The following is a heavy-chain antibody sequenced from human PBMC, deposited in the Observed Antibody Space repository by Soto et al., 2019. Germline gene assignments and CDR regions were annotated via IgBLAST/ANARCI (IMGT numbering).Heavy chain of an antibody. J-gene: IGHJ6*02. CDR3: SGCSGGGCHKNYGMYV. CDR1: GFTFSSCT. V-gene: IGHV3-21*01. D-gene: IGHD2-15*01. Sequence: EVHLVESGGGLVKPGGSLRLSCAVSGFTFSSCTMNWVCQAPGKGLELVSSISPSRGHIYYADLLKGRFTISRDNAKKSLCRQMNSLRGEDTAVYYCSGCSGGGCHKNYGMYVWGQGTTVTVSS. CDR2: ISPSRGHI.